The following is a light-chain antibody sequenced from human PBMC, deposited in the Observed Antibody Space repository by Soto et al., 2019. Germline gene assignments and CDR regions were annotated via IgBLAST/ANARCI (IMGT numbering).Light chain of an antibody. CDR3: QQYGTSPLT. CDR1: QSVSSSL. J-gene: IGKJ3*01. Sequence: EIVLTQSPGTLSLSPGERATLSCRASQSVSSSLLAWYQQKPGQAPRLLIYGASSRATVIPDRFSGSGSGTDFTLTISSLQPEDFAVYYCQQYGTSPLTFGPGTKVDI. CDR2: GAS. V-gene: IGKV3-20*01.